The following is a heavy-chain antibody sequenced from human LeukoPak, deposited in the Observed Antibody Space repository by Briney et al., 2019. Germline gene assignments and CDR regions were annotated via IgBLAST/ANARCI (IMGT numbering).Heavy chain of an antibody. V-gene: IGHV3-23*01. J-gene: IGHJ4*02. Sequence: GGSLRLSCAASGFTFSSNAMSWVRQAPGKGLEWVSAISGSGGKTFYADSVKGRFTISRDNSKNTLYLQMNSLRAEDTAIYYCATEEQPAGGGVGDYFDYWGQGALVTVSS. D-gene: IGHD2-8*02. CDR2: ISGSGGKT. CDR3: ATEEQPAGGGVGDYFDY. CDR1: GFTFSSNA.